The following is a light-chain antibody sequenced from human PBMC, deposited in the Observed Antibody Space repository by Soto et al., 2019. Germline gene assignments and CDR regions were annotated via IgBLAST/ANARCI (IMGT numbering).Light chain of an antibody. V-gene: IGKV1-5*03. J-gene: IGKJ5*01. CDR1: QRTSGW. Sequence: IQMTQSPSTLSASVGNRVTITCRASQRTSGWLAWYQQTPGKAPXXLIYKASSLESGVPSRFSGSGSETEFPLTISSLHPEYSATYYCQQYNSLYTFGQGTRLEIK. CDR3: QQYNSLYT. CDR2: KAS.